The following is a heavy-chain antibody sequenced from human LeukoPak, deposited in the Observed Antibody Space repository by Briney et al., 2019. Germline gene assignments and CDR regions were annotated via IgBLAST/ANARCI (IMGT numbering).Heavy chain of an antibody. D-gene: IGHD6-6*01. Sequence: SETLSLTCTVSNYSISSGYYWGWIRQPPGKGLEWIGSIYHSGSTNYNPSLKSRVTISVDTSKNQFSLKLSSVTAADTAIYYCARDFSSSSTVYYYYYMDVWGKGTTVTVSS. CDR1: NYSISSGYY. CDR3: ARDFSSSSTVYYYYYMDV. V-gene: IGHV4-38-2*02. J-gene: IGHJ6*03. CDR2: IYHSGST.